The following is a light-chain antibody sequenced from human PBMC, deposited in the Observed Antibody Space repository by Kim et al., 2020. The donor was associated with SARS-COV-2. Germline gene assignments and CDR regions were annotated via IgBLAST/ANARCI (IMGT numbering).Light chain of an antibody. CDR1: SSDVGTYNY. CDR2: DVT. Sequence: QSVTISCTGTSSDVGTYNYVSWYPQFPGKAPQLIIYDVTQRPSRVPDRFSGSKSGNTASLTIIGLQAEDEADYFCCSYAGSDTHVVFGGGTQLTVL. V-gene: IGLV2-11*01. CDR3: CSYAGSDTHVV. J-gene: IGLJ2*01.